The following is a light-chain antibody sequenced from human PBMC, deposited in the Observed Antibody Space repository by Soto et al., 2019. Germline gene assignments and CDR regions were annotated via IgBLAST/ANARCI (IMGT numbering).Light chain of an antibody. CDR3: QQYNNLLIT. CDR1: QSVSSN. CDR2: GAS. Sequence: EIVMTQSPATLSVSPGERATLSCRARQSVSSNLAWYQQKPGQAPRLLIYGASARATGIPARFSGSGSGTEFTLTISSLQSEDFAVYYCQQYNNLLITCGQGTRQEIK. V-gene: IGKV3-15*01. J-gene: IGKJ5*01.